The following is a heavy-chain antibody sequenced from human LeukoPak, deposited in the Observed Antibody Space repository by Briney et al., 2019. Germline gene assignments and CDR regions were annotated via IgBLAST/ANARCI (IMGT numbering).Heavy chain of an antibody. CDR2: IKTDGSYA. V-gene: IGHV3-74*01. CDR1: RFTFSSYW. CDR3: VRWQDI. Sequence: PGGSLRLSCAASRFTFSSYWMHWVRQAPGKGLVWVSRIKTDGSYASYAESVKSRFTVSRDNAKNTLYLQMNSLRAEDTAVYYCVRWQDIWGQGTMVTVSS. J-gene: IGHJ3*02.